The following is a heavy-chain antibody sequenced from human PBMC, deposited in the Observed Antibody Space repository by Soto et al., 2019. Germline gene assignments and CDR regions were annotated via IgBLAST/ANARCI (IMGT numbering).Heavy chain of an antibody. V-gene: IGHV1-3*01. CDR3: ARLSDYDSSGYYTRNAFDI. CDR1: GYTFTGYA. Sequence: QVQLVQSGAEVKKPGASVKVSCKASGYTFTGYAMHWVRQAPGQRLEWMGWINAGNGNTKYSQKFQGRVTITRDTXXSXAXXELSSLRSEDTAVYYCARLSDYDSSGYYTRNAFDIWGQGTMVTVSS. J-gene: IGHJ3*02. D-gene: IGHD3-22*01. CDR2: INAGNGNT.